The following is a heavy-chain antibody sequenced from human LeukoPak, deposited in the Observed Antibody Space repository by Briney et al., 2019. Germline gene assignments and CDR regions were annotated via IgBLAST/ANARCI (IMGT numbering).Heavy chain of an antibody. Sequence: SETLSLTCTVTSVSINNTYWIWIRQPPGKGLEWIGYIYYSGSTNYSPSLKSRVTMSVDTSKKQFSLKVTSVTAADTAVYYCARGSGAFDYWGQGTLVTVSS. V-gene: IGHV4-59*01. CDR2: IYYSGST. CDR3: ARGSGAFDY. CDR1: SVSINNTY. J-gene: IGHJ4*02.